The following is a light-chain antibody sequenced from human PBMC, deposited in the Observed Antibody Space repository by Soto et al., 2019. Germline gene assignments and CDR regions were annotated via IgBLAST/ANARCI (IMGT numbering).Light chain of an antibody. CDR2: AAS. CDR3: QQYGSSLLFT. CDR1: QSVSSSY. V-gene: IGKV3-20*01. J-gene: IGKJ3*01. Sequence: EIVLTQSPGTLSLSPGERATLSCRASQSVSSSYLAWYQQKPGQAPRLLIYAASSRATGIPDRFSGSGSGTEFTLTISRLEPEDFAVYYCQQYGSSLLFTFGPGTKVDIK.